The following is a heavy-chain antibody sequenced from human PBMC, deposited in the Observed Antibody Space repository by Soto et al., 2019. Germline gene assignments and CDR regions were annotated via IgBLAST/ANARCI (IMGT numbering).Heavy chain of an antibody. CDR3: ADTYYYGSGTRQVY. V-gene: IGHV3-23*01. CDR1: GFTFSTYA. J-gene: IGHJ4*02. D-gene: IGHD3-10*01. CDR2: LCASGGCA. Sequence: GGSLRLSCAASGFTFSTYAMTWVRQAPGKGLEWVSALCASGGCAFYADSVRGRFTISRDNSKNTLYLQMNSLRAEDTAVYYCADTYYYGSGTRQVYWGQGTLVTVSS.